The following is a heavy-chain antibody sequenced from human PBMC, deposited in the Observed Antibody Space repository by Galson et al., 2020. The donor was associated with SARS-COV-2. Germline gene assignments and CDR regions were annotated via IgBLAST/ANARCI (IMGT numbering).Heavy chain of an antibody. Sequence: AGSLSLSCAASGFTISSYCMHLVRQAPGKRLVWVSRIYSDGSTTSYADSVKGRFTITGDNAKNTLYLQMNSRRAEDTAVYYCARGDMGNDYVVDWGRGTLVAVSS. V-gene: IGHV3-74*01. CDR3: ARGDMGNDYVVD. CDR2: IYSDGSTT. J-gene: IGHJ4*02. D-gene: IGHD1-26*01. CDR1: GFTISSYC.